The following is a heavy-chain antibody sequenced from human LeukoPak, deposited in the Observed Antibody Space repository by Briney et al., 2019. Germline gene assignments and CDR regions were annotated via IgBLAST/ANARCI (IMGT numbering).Heavy chain of an antibody. J-gene: IGHJ3*02. CDR1: GYSFTSYW. CDR3: ARHSADYDILTGASDDAFDI. Sequence: GESLKISCKGSGYSFTSYWVSWVRQMPGKGLEWMGRIDPSDSYTNYSPSFQGHVTISADKSISTAYLQWSSLKASDTAMYYCARHSADYDILTGASDDAFDIWGQGTMVTVSS. CDR2: IDPSDSYT. D-gene: IGHD3-9*01. V-gene: IGHV5-10-1*01.